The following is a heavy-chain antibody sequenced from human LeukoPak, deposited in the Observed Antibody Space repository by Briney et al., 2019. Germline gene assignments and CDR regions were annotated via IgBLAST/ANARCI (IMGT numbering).Heavy chain of an antibody. CDR1: GGSISSYY. Sequence: SETLSLTCTVSGGSISSYYWSWVRQPPGKGLEWIGYIYYSGSTNYNPSLKSRLTISIDTSKNQFSLRLSSVTATDTAVYYCASLTTVTQGYFDSWGQGTLVTVSS. CDR3: ASLTTVTQGYFDS. V-gene: IGHV4-59*08. CDR2: IYYSGST. J-gene: IGHJ4*02. D-gene: IGHD4-17*01.